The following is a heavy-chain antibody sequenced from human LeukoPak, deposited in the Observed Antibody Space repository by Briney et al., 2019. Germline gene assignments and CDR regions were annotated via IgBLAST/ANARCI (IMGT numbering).Heavy chain of an antibody. D-gene: IGHD2-2*03. J-gene: IGHJ5*02. CDR3: ARDLGYCSSTSCYGWLDP. CDR2: IYYSGST. CDR1: GGSISSYY. Sequence: SETLSLTCTVSGGSISSYYWSWIRQPPGKGLEWIGYIYYSGSTNYNPSLKSRVTISVDTSKNQFSLKLSSVTAADTAVYYCARDLGYCSSTSCYGWLDPWGQGTLVTVSS. V-gene: IGHV4-59*01.